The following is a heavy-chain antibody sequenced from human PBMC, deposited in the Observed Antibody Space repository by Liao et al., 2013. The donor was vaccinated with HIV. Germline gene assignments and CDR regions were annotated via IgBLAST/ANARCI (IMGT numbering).Heavy chain of an antibody. CDR1: GGSISSGSYY. CDR2: ISSSGST. Sequence: QVQLQESGPGLVKPSQTLSLTCTVSGGSISSGSYYWNWIRQPAGKGLEWIGRISSSGSTNYNPSLKSRVTMSVDASRNQFSLKLSSVTAADTAVYYCARYDAYDYGDYRRTFDIWGQGTMVTVSS. CDR3: ARYDAYDYGDYRRTFDI. V-gene: IGHV4-61*02. J-gene: IGHJ3*02. D-gene: IGHD4-17*01.